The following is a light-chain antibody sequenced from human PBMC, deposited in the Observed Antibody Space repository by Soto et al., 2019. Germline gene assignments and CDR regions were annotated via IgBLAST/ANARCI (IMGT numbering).Light chain of an antibody. CDR3: SPYTSSSTLYV. V-gene: IGLV2-14*01. CDR2: EVS. CDR1: SSDIGVYNY. J-gene: IGLJ1*01. Sequence: QSALTQPPSASGSPGQSVTISCAGTSSDIGVYNYVCWYQQHPGKAPKVMIYEVSNRPSGVSNLFSGSKSGNTASLTISGLQAEDKADYYCSPYTSSSTLYVVGSGSRSPS.